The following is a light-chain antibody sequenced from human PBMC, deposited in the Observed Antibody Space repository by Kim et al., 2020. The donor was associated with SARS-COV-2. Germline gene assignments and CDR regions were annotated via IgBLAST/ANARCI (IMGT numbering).Light chain of an antibody. V-gene: IGLV2-14*03. CDR2: DVS. CDR1: ISDVGGYNY. CDR3: SSYTSSRTWV. Sequence: GQSFTISCTGTISDVGGYNYVSWYQQHPGKAPKLMLFDVSQRPSGVSNRFSGSKSGNTASLTISGLQAEDEADYHCSSYTSSRTWVFGGGTQLTVL. J-gene: IGLJ3*02.